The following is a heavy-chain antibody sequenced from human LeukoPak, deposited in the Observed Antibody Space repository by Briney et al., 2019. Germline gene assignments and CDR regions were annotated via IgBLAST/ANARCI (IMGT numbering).Heavy chain of an antibody. CDR2: IWYDGSNK. Sequence: GGSLRLSCAASGFTFSSYGMHWVRQAPGKGLEWVAVIWYDGSNKYYADSVKGRFTISRDNSKNTLYLQMNSLRAEDTAVYYCAKGVLGATLGWFDPWGQGTLVTVSS. D-gene: IGHD1-26*01. CDR1: GFTFSSYG. V-gene: IGHV3-33*06. CDR3: AKGVLGATLGWFDP. J-gene: IGHJ5*02.